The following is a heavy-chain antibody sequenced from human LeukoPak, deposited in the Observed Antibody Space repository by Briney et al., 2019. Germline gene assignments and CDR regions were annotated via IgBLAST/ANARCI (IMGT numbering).Heavy chain of an antibody. V-gene: IGHV1-2*02. CDR2: INPNSGGT. CDR3: ARVYLGVYYYGSSGYSHLDY. J-gene: IGHJ4*02. Sequence: ASVKVSCKASGYTFTDYYMHWVRQAPGQGLECMGWINPNSGGTNYAQKFQGRVTMTRDTSISTAYMELSRLRSDDTAVYYCARVYLGVYYYGSSGYSHLDYWGQGTLVTVSS. CDR1: GYTFTDYY. D-gene: IGHD3-22*01.